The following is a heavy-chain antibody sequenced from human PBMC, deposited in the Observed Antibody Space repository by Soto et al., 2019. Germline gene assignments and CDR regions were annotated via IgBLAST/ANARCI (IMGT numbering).Heavy chain of an antibody. CDR1: GGSISSSSYY. CDR2: IYYSGST. Sequence: SETLSLTCTVSGGSISSSSYYWGWIRQPPGKGLEWIGSIYYSGSTYYNPSLKSRVTISVDTSKNQFSLKLSSVTAADTAVYYCARLRVDNTATLGTAIRYYYYYGMDVWGQGTTVTVSS. CDR3: ARLRVDNTATLGTAIRYYYYYGMDV. J-gene: IGHJ6*02. V-gene: IGHV4-39*01. D-gene: IGHD5-18*01.